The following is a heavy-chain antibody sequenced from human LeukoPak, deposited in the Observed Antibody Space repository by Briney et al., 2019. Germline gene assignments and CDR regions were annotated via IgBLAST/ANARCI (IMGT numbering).Heavy chain of an antibody. J-gene: IGHJ4*02. CDR1: GGSFSGYY. CDR3: ATYRRLWGSGSPFDY. Sequence: SETLSLTCAVYGGSFSGYYWSWIRQPPGKGLEWIGEINHSGSTNYNPSLKSRVTISVDTSKNQFSLKLSSVTAADTAVYYCATYRRLWGSGSPFDYWGQGTLVTDSS. V-gene: IGHV4-34*01. D-gene: IGHD3-10*01. CDR2: INHSGST.